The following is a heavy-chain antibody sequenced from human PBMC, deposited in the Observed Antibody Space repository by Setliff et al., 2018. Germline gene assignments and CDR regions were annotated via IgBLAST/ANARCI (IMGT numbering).Heavy chain of an antibody. D-gene: IGHD1-20*01. CDR1: GGSFSGYY. Sequence: SETLSLTCAVYGGSFSGYYWSWIRQPPGKRLEWIGEIIHSGSTNYNPSLKSRFTISRDNAKNSLYLQMNSLRVEDTALYYCARDGNNWNDLDYWGHGTLVTVS. V-gene: IGHV4-34*12. J-gene: IGHJ4*01. CDR2: IIHSGST. CDR3: ARDGNNWNDLDY.